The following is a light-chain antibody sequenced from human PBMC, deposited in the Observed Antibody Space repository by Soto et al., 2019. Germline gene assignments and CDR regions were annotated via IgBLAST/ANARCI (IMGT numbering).Light chain of an antibody. Sequence: QSVLTQPPSVSAAPGQKVTISCSGSSSNIGNNYVSWYQQLPGTAPKLLIYENNKRPSGIPDRFSGSKSGTSATLGITGLQTGDEADYYCGTWDSSLSAVVFGGGPMLTVL. V-gene: IGLV1-51*02. J-gene: IGLJ2*01. CDR2: ENN. CDR3: GTWDSSLSAVV. CDR1: SSNIGNNY.